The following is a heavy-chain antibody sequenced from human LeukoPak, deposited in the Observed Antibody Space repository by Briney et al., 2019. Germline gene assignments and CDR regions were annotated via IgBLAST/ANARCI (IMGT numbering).Heavy chain of an antibody. CDR1: GYTFTSSY. CDR3: ATLGSFSGSSYYLDY. D-gene: IGHD3-10*01. CDR2: INPGGGST. Sequence: ASVKVSCKASGYTFTSSYMHWVRQAPGQGLEWMGIINPGGGSTSYAQKFQGRVTMTRDTSTSTVYMELSSLRSEDTAVYYCATLGSFSGSSYYLDYWGQGTLVTVSS. J-gene: IGHJ4*02. V-gene: IGHV1-46*01.